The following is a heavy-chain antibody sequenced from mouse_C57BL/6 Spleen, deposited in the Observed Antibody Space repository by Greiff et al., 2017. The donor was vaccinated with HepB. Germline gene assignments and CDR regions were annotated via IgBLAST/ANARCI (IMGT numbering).Heavy chain of an antibody. V-gene: IGHV5-4*03. CDR1: GFTFSSYA. Sequence: EVQLVESGGGLVKPGGSLKLSCAASGFTFSSYAMSWVRQTPEKRLEWVATISDGGSYTYYPDNVKGRFTISRDNAKNNLYLQMSHLKSEDTAMYYCARRRGFDYWGQGTTLTVSS. CDR3: ARRRGFDY. J-gene: IGHJ2*01. CDR2: ISDGGSYT.